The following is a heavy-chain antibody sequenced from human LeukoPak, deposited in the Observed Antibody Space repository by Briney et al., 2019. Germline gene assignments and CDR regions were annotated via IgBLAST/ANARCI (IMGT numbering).Heavy chain of an antibody. V-gene: IGHV3-30-3*01. CDR2: ISYDGSNK. CDR1: GFTFSSYA. D-gene: IGHD6-13*01. Sequence: PGRSLRLSCAASGFTFSSYAMHWVRQAPGKGLEWVAVISYDGSNKYYADSVKGRFTISRDNSKNTLYLQMNSLRAEDTAVYYCARDMSGRAAAGTGSFDYWGQGTLVTVSS. CDR3: ARDMSGRAAAGTGSFDY. J-gene: IGHJ4*02.